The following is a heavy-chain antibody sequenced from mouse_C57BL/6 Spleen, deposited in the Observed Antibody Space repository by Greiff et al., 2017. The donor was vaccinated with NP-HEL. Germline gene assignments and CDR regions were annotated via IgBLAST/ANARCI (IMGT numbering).Heavy chain of an antibody. V-gene: IGHV1-52*01. J-gene: IGHJ3*01. CDR3: ALYYGSIPCAY. D-gene: IGHD1-1*01. CDR2: IDPSDSET. CDR1: GYTFTSYW. Sequence: QVQLQQPGAELVRPGSSVKLSCKASGYTFTSYWMHWVKQRPIQGLEWIGNIDPSDSETNYNQKFKDKATLTIDKSSSTAYMQLSSLTSEESVVYYCALYYGSIPCAYWGQGTLVTVSA.